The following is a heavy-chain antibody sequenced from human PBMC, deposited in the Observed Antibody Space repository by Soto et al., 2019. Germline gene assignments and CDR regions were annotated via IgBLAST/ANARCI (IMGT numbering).Heavy chain of an antibody. Sequence: QVQLVQSGAEVKKPGASVKVSCKVSGYTLTELSMHWVRQAPGKGLEWMGGFDPEDGETIYAQKLQRRVTMPEDTSTDTAYMELSSLRSEDTAVYYCATVSSSGYYYSVARYFDYWGQGTLVTVSS. V-gene: IGHV1-24*01. CDR2: FDPEDGET. J-gene: IGHJ4*02. CDR1: GYTLTELS. CDR3: ATVSSSGYYYSVARYFDY. D-gene: IGHD3-22*01.